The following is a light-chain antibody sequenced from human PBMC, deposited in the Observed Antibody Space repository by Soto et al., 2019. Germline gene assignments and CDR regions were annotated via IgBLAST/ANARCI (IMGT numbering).Light chain of an antibody. V-gene: IGLV2-18*02. Sequence: QSALTQPPSVSGSPGQSVTISCTGTSSDVGSYNRVSWYQQSPGTAPKLIIYEVTNRPSGVPDRFSGSKSGNTASLTISGLQAEDEADYYCTSYTSIAVIFGGGTKVTVL. CDR3: TSYTSIAVI. CDR1: SSDVGSYNR. CDR2: EVT. J-gene: IGLJ2*01.